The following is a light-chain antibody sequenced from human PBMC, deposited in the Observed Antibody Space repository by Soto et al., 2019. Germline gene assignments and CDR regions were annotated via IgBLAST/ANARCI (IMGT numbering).Light chain of an antibody. CDR3: GSYTTSSNYV. CDR1: ISDVGSYNY. CDR2: DVS. J-gene: IGLJ1*01. V-gene: IGLV2-14*03. Sequence: QSLLTQPSSLSGSPGQSITISGTGTISDVGSYNYVSWYQQYPGKAPKLMIYDVSTRPSGVSDRFSGSKSGNTASLTISGLRAEDEADYYCGSYTTSSNYVFGTGTKVNV.